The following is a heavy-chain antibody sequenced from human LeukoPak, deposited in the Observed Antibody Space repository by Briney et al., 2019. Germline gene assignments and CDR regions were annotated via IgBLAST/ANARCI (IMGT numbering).Heavy chain of an antibody. V-gene: IGHV4-59*01. Sequence: PSETLSLTCTVSGGSISSYYLSWIRQPPGKGLEWIGYIYYSGSTNYNPSLKSRVTISVDTSKNQFSLKLSSVTAADMAVYYCASRYYDFWSGYPHWFDPWGQGTLVTVSS. CDR1: GGSISSYY. J-gene: IGHJ5*02. CDR2: IYYSGST. D-gene: IGHD3-3*01. CDR3: ASRYYDFWSGYPHWFDP.